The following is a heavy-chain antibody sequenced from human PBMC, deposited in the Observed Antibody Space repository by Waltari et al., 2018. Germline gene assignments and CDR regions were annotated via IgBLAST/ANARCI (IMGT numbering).Heavy chain of an antibody. CDR1: GGSISSSSYY. V-gene: IGHV4-39*07. CDR3: ARVPTGNYYGMDV. CDR2: ISYSWST. D-gene: IGHD1-1*01. J-gene: IGHJ6*02. Sequence: QLQLQESGPGLVKPSEPLSLTGTVSGGSISSSSYYWGWIRPPPGKGLEWSGSISYSWSTYYNRALKSRVTISVDTSKNQFSLKLSSVTAADTAVYYCARVPTGNYYGMDVWGQGTTVTVSS.